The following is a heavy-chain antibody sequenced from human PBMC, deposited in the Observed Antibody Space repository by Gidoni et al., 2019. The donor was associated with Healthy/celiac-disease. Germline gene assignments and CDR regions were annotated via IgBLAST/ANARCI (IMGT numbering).Heavy chain of an antibody. J-gene: IGHJ6*02. CDR3: ATRYCSSTSCFRGYYYYGMDV. D-gene: IGHD2-2*01. V-gene: IGHV1-24*01. CDR2: FDPEDGET. CDR1: GYTLTELS. Sequence: QVQLVQSGAEVKKPGASVKVSCKVSGYTLTELSMHWVRQAPGKGLEWMGGFDPEDGETIYAQKFQGRVTMTEDTSTDTAYMELSSLRSEDTAVYYCATRYCSSTSCFRGYYYYGMDVWGQGTTVTVSS.